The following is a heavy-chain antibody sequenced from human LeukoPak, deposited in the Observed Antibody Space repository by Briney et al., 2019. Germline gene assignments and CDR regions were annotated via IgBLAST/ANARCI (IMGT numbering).Heavy chain of an antibody. D-gene: IGHD6-19*01. CDR3: ARDGGWTFDY. V-gene: IGHV3-11*01. Sequence: NTGRSLRLSCAASGFTFNDYYMSWIRQAPGKGLECISYISSSGTPIYYADSVKGRFTISRDNAKNSLYLQMNSLRAEDTAVYYCARDGGWTFDYWGQGTLVTVSS. CDR1: GFTFNDYY. CDR2: ISSSGTPI. J-gene: IGHJ4*02.